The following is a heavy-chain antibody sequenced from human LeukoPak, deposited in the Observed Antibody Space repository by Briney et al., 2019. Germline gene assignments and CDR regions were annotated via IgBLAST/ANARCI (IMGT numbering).Heavy chain of an antibody. J-gene: IGHJ6*02. Sequence: PGGSLRLSCAASGFTFSSYDMHWVRQATGKGLEWVSAIGTAGDTYYPGSVKGLFTISRENAKNSLYLQMNSLRAGDTAVYYCARVPATGPTPYGMDVWGQGTTVTVSS. V-gene: IGHV3-13*01. CDR3: ARVPATGPTPYGMDV. CDR1: GFTFSSYD. D-gene: IGHD1-1*01. CDR2: IGTAGDT.